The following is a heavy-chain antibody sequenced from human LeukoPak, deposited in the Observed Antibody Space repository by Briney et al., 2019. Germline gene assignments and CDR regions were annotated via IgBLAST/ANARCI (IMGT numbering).Heavy chain of an antibody. CDR1: GFTVTSNY. V-gene: IGHV3-53*01. Sequence: GGSLRLSCEASGFTVTSNYMSWVRQAPGKGLEWVSVIYSGGSTYYADSVKGRFTTSRDNSKNTLYLQMNSLRAEDTAVYYCAKETDQFDPWGQGTLVTVSS. CDR3: AKETDQFDP. CDR2: IYSGGST. J-gene: IGHJ5*02.